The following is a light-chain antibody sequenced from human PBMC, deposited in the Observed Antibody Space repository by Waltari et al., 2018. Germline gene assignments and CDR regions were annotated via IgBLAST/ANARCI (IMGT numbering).Light chain of an antibody. CDR3: QTWGAGIRV. CDR1: SGHSTYP. CDR2: GNGDGSH. V-gene: IGLV4-69*01. J-gene: IGLJ1*01. Sequence: QPVLTQSPSASASLGASVKLTCTLSSGHSTYPTAWHQQQPEKGPRFLMKGNGDGSHAKGDGVPARFSVSSSGAERYLTISVLQSDDEADYYCQTWGAGIRVFGTGTKVTVL.